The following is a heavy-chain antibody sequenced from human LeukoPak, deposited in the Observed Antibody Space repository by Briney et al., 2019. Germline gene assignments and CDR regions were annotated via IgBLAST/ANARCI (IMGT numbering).Heavy chain of an antibody. J-gene: IGHJ5*02. Sequence: PSETLSLTCAVSGGSISSSNWWSWVRQPPGKGLEWIGEIYHSGSTNYNPSLKSRVTISVDKSKNQFSLKLSSVTAADTAVYYCARGASILTRLRYFDWSPYNWFDPWGQGTLVTVSS. V-gene: IGHV4-4*02. CDR1: GGSISSSNW. CDR3: ARGASILTRLRYFDWSPYNWFDP. CDR2: IYHSGST. D-gene: IGHD3-9*01.